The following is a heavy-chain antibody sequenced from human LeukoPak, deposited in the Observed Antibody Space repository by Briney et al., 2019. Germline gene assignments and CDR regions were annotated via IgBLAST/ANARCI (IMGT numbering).Heavy chain of an antibody. CDR3: ARHQLTMVRGKRWFDP. Sequence: ASVKVSCKASGYTFTSYGSSWVRQAPGQGLEWMGWISAYNGNTNYAQKLQDRVTMTTDTSTSTAYMELRSLKSDDTAVYYCARHQLTMVRGKRWFDPWGQGTLVTVSS. CDR2: ISAYNGNT. V-gene: IGHV1-18*04. J-gene: IGHJ5*02. D-gene: IGHD3-10*01. CDR1: GYTFTSYG.